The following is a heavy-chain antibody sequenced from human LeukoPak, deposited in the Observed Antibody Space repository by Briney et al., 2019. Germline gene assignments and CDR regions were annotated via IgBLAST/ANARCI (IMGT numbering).Heavy chain of an antibody. V-gene: IGHV4-61*02. D-gene: IGHD3-10*01. CDR2: IYTSGST. CDR1: GGSISSGSYY. Sequence: PSETLSLTCTVSGGSISSGSYYWSWIRQPAGKGLEWIGRIYTSGSTNYNPSLKSRVTISVDTSKNQFSLKLSSVTAADTAVYYCASSRFGELHYWGQGTLVTVSS. J-gene: IGHJ4*02. CDR3: ASSRFGELHY.